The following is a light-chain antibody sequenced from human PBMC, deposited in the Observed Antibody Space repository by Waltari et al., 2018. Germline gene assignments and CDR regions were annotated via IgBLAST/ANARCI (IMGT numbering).Light chain of an antibody. Sequence: QSALTQPASVSGSSGQSITISCTGSSSDVGRYDYVSWYQQLPGKAHKLIIFDVRFRPSWFSNRFSGSKSGNTASLTISGLQAEDEADYYCASYTYGSNVVFGGGTKVTV. CDR1: SSDVGRYDY. V-gene: IGLV2-14*03. CDR3: ASYTYGSNVV. CDR2: DVR. J-gene: IGLJ2*01.